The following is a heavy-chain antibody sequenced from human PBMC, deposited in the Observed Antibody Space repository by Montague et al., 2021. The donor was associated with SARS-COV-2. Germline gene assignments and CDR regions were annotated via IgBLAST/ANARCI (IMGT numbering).Heavy chain of an antibody. Sequence: SETLSLTCGVYGGSFGDDHWSWIRQPPGKGLEWIGDIKRSGSTNXNPSLKSRVTISVDTSRNQFSLKLTSVTAADTAVYFCARGHLSVSMIVVVFTSASYYFDYGGQGALVTVPP. J-gene: IGHJ4*02. D-gene: IGHD3-22*01. CDR2: IKRSGST. CDR3: ARGHLSVSMIVVVFTSASYYFDY. V-gene: IGHV4-34*01. CDR1: GGSFGDDH.